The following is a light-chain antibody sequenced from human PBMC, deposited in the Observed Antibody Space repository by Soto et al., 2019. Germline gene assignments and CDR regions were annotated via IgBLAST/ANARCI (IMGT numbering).Light chain of an antibody. V-gene: IGKV2-28*01. CDR1: QSLLHSKGYSN. CDR3: MQALRTPYT. CDR2: LAS. Sequence: IVMTQSPLFLPVTPGEPASISCRSSQSLLHSKGYSNLDWYLQRPGQSPRLLLYLASNRASGAPDRVSGSGSGTNFTRKISSVQAGDVGVYYCMQALRTPYTFCQGTKL. J-gene: IGKJ2*01.